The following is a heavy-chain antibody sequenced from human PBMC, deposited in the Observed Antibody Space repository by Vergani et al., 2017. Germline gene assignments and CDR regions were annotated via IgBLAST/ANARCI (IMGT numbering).Heavy chain of an antibody. CDR3: ARHQYQWLVLNGFDY. Sequence: QVQLQESGPGLVKPSETLSLTCTVSGGSISSYYWSWIRQPPGKGLEWIGYIYYSGSTNYNPSLKSRVTISVDTSKNQFSLKLSSVTAADTAVYYCARHQYQWLVLNGFDYWGQGTLVTVSS. CDR1: GGSISSYY. V-gene: IGHV4-59*01. D-gene: IGHD6-19*01. J-gene: IGHJ4*02. CDR2: IYYSGST.